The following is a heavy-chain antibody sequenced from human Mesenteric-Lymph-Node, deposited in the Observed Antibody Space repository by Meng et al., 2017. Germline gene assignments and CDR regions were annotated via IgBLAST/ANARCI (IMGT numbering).Heavy chain of an antibody. CDR2: IYYSGST. J-gene: IGHJ5*02. CDR1: GGSISSGGFY. CDR3: ARTNYGDYNWFDP. Sequence: KRAESGPRLVRPSQTLSLTCTVSGGSISSGGFYWSWIRQHPGKGLEWIGYIYYSGSTYYNPSLRSRVAISIDTSKNQFSLKLTSVTAADTAVCFCARTNYGDYNWFDPWGQGTLVTVSS. V-gene: IGHV4-31*03. D-gene: IGHD4-17*01.